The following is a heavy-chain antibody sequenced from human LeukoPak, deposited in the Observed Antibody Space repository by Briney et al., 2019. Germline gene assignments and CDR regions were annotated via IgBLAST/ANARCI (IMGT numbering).Heavy chain of an antibody. J-gene: IGHJ4*02. V-gene: IGHV3-30-3*01. Sequence: GGSLRLSCAASGFTFSSYAMHWVRQAPGTGLEWVAVISRDGDNKHYADSVKGRFTISRDNARNSLFLQMNSLRAEDTAVYYCARGGRSTYFDWSPGYWGQGTLVTVSS. CDR1: GFTFSSYA. CDR2: ISRDGDNK. D-gene: IGHD3-9*01. CDR3: ARGGRSTYFDWSPGY.